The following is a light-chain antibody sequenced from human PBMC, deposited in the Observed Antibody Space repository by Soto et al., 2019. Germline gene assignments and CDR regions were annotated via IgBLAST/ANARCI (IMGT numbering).Light chain of an antibody. CDR1: QTIYKN. CDR3: QQSFSSPPWT. V-gene: IGKV1-39*01. CDR2: AAS. Sequence: DIQMSQSPSFLSASVGDRVTITCRASQTIYKNVNWYQQKPGKAPKLLIYAASSLQSGVPSRFSGSESGTDFTLTISSLQPEDFATYYCQQSFSSPPWTFGQGTKVAIK. J-gene: IGKJ1*01.